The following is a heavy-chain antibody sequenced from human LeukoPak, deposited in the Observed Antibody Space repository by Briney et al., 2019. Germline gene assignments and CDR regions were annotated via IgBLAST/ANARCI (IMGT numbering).Heavy chain of an antibody. CDR1: GFTVSSNY. CDR3: ARGQDSSSSFDY. J-gene: IGHJ4*02. Sequence: PGGSLRLSCAASGFTVSSNYMSWVRQAPRKGLEWVSVIYSGGSTYYADSVKGRFTISRDNSKNTLYLQMNSLRAEDTAVYYCARGQDSSSSFDYWGQGTLVTVSS. CDR2: IYSGGST. D-gene: IGHD6-6*01. V-gene: IGHV3-53*01.